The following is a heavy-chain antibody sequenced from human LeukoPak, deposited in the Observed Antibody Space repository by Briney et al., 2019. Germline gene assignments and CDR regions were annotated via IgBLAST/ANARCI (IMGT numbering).Heavy chain of an antibody. D-gene: IGHD3-22*01. V-gene: IGHV4-39*07. J-gene: IGHJ4*02. CDR3: ASEGVGMIVSDY. CDR2: IYYSGST. Sequence: SETLSLTCTVSGGSISSSSYYWGWIRQPPGKGLEWIGSIYYSGSTYYNPSLKSRVIISVDTSKNQFSLKLSSVTAADTAVYYCASEGVGMIVSDYWGQGTLVTVSS. CDR1: GGSISSSSYY.